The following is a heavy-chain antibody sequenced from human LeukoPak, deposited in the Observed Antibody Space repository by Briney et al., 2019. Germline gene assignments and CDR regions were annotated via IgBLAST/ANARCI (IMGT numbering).Heavy chain of an antibody. CDR1: GFTFSSYA. J-gene: IGHJ4*02. D-gene: IGHD5-24*01. V-gene: IGHV3-23*01. CDR3: ARSEMATILGFDY. Sequence: GGSLRLSCAASGFTFSSYAMSWVRQAPGKGLEWVSAISGSGGSTYYADSVKGRFTISRDNSKNTLYLQMNSLRAEDTAVYYCARSEMATILGFDYWGQGTLVTVSS. CDR2: ISGSGGST.